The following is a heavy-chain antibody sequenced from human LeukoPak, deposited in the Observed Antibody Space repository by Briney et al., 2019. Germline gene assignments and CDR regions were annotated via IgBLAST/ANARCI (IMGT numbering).Heavy chain of an antibody. CDR1: GFSFSNHG. D-gene: IGHD6-19*01. J-gene: IGHJ4*02. V-gene: IGHV3-30*03. CDR2: IASDGGAK. CDR3: AREATWGQWYFDH. Sequence: GGSLRLCCVASGFSFSNHGMHWVRQAPGKGLEWVSVIASDGGAKFYADYVKGRFTLSRDNSKNMFFLQMNFLTVEDTAIYYCAREATWGQWYFDHWGQGTPVTVSS.